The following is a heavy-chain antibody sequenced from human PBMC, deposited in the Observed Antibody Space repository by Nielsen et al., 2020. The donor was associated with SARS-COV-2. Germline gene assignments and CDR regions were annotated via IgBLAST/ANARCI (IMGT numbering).Heavy chain of an antibody. J-gene: IGHJ4*01. D-gene: IGHD6-19*01. V-gene: IGHV3-21*04. Sequence: GGSLRPSCAASGFTFSSFSLNWVRQAPGKGLEWVSSISSGSSYIYYLGSVKGRFTVSRDDAKNTLYLQMNSLEIEDTAVYYCAAKYGGEWLAVFDYWGQGTQVTVSS. CDR2: ISSGSSYI. CDR1: GFTFSSFS. CDR3: AAKYGGEWLAVFDY.